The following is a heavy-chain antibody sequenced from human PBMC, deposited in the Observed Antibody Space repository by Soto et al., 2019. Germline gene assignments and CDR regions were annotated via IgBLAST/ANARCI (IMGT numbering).Heavy chain of an antibody. CDR1: GASIAGSSY. D-gene: IGHD2-8*02. Sequence: QVQLQEAGPGLMKPSETLSLTCSVSGASIAGSSYWRWMRQPAGKGLEWIGRFSLSGTTNYSPSLRSRVTMSADVSKNQFSLRLTSVTAADTALYYCARGMTPPGAPAWYYFDSWGQGTLVTVSS. CDR3: ARGMTPPGAPAWYYFDS. V-gene: IGHV4-4*07. CDR2: FSLSGTT. J-gene: IGHJ4*02.